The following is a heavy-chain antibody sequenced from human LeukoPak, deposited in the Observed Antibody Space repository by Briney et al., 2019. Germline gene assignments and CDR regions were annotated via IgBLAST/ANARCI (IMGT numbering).Heavy chain of an antibody. D-gene: IGHD3-10*01. J-gene: IGHJ5*02. Sequence: GESLKISCKGSGYSFTSYWISWVRQMPGKGLEWMGRIDPSDSYSPSFQGHVTISADKSSSTAYLQWSSLKASDTAMYYCARQYYASGSYYNDLNWFDPWGQGTLVTVSS. CDR3: ARQYYASGSYYNDLNWFDP. V-gene: IGHV5-10-1*01. CDR1: GYSFTSYW. CDR2: IDPSDS.